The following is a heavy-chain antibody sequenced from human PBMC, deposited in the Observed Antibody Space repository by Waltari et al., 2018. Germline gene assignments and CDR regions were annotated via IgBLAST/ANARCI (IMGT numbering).Heavy chain of an antibody. V-gene: IGHV3-23*01. CDR1: GFPFRTFA. D-gene: IGHD6-25*01. CDR3: AGDSRGYYAFDF. Sequence: EVQLLESGGDLVQPGGSLRLSCSGSGFPFRTFAMGWVRQPPGKGLEWVSTITGGGGATYYSDSVKGRFTTSRDNSKNTLYLQMNTLRPEDTAIYFCAGDSRGYYAFDFWGRGTLVAVSS. J-gene: IGHJ4*02. CDR2: ITGGGGAT.